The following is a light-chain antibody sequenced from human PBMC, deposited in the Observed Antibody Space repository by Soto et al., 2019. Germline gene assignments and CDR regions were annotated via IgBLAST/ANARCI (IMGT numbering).Light chain of an antibody. CDR1: SGHSSYA. CDR2: LNSDGSH. Sequence: QSVLTQSPSASASLGASVKLTCTLSSGHSSYAIAWHQQQPEKGPRYLMKLNSDGSHSKGDGIPDRFSGSSSGAERYLPISCLQSEDEADYYYQTWGTGIQNVVFGGGTKLTVL. V-gene: IGLV4-69*01. CDR3: QTWGTGIQNVV. J-gene: IGLJ2*01.